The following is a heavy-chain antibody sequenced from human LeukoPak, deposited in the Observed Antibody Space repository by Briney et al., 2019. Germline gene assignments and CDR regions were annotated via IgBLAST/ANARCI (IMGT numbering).Heavy chain of an antibody. CDR3: ARGLYSGTYWGDSYYGMDV. J-gene: IGHJ6*02. CDR2: ISSSSTTK. V-gene: IGHV3-48*04. Sequence: GGSLRLSCAVSGFTFSNYNMNWVRQAPGKGLEWVSYISSSSTTKHYADSVRGRFTISRDNAKNSLYLQMNSLRAEDTAVYYCARGLYSGTYWGDSYYGMDVWGQGTTVTVSS. D-gene: IGHD1-26*01. CDR1: GFTFSNYN.